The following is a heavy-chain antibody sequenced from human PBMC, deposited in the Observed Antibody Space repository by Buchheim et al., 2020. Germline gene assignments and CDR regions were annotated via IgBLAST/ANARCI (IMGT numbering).Heavy chain of an antibody. J-gene: IGHJ4*02. D-gene: IGHD2-21*02. CDR3: ARDRTLHYFDY. CDR1: GFTFSSYW. Sequence: EVQLVESGGGLVQPGGSLRLSCAAFGFTFSSYWMSWVRQAPGKGLEWVANIKQDGSEKYYVDSVKGRFTISRDNAKNSLYLQMNSLRAEDTAVYYCARDRTLHYFDYWGQGTL. CDR2: IKQDGSEK. V-gene: IGHV3-7*01.